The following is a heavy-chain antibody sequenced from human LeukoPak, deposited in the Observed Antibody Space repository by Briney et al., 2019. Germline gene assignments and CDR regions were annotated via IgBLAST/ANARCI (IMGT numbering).Heavy chain of an antibody. D-gene: IGHD2-8*01. CDR2: INHSGST. Sequence: SETLSLTCAVYGGSFSGYYWSWIRQPPGKGLEWIGEINHSGSTNYNPSLKSRVTISVDTSQNQFSLKPSSVTAADTAVYYCARRMVHGMDVWGQGTTVTVSS. CDR3: ARRMVHGMDV. CDR1: GGSFSGYY. J-gene: IGHJ6*02. V-gene: IGHV4-34*01.